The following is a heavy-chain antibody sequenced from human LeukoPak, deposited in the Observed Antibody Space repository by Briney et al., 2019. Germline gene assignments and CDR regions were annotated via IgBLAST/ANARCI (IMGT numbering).Heavy chain of an antibody. CDR2: IRSKVNTYAT. Sequence: GGSLRLSCAASGFTFSASAIHWVRQASGKGLEWVGHIRSKVNTYATAYTASVKGRFTISRDNSKNTAYLQMNSLKTEDTAVYYCTRLDVDQGVFDIWGQGTMVTVSS. V-gene: IGHV3-73*01. J-gene: IGHJ3*02. CDR1: GFTFSASA. D-gene: IGHD3-10*01. CDR3: TRLDVDQGVFDI.